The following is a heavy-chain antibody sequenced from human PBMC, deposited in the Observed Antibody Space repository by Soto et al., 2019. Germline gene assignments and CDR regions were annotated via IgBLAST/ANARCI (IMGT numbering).Heavy chain of an antibody. CDR1: GFIFSANG. CDR2: ISYDGAES. V-gene: IGHV3-30*03. Sequence: LQLVESGGGVVQPGRSLRLSCTASGFIFSANGLHWARQAPGKGLEWLAFISYDGAESYYAGSVKGRFTISRDNSKNTLYLQMNTLRPEDTATYSCARREGDRDYWGQGSLVIVSA. J-gene: IGHJ4*02. D-gene: IGHD1-26*01. CDR3: ARREGDRDY.